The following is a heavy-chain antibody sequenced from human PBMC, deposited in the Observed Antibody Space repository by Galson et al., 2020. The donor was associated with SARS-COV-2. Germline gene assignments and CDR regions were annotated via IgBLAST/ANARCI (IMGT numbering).Heavy chain of an antibody. CDR3: ARARYSGYDADFEH. Sequence: TGGSLRLSCAASGFTVSNTYMSWVRQAPGKGLEWVSIIYSGGSIDYADSVKGRFTISRHTSKNTLYLQMNSLRPEDTAIYYCARARYSGYDADFEHWGQGTLVTVSS. CDR1: GFTVSNTY. D-gene: IGHD5-12*01. V-gene: IGHV3-53*04. CDR2: IYSGGSI. J-gene: IGHJ4*02.